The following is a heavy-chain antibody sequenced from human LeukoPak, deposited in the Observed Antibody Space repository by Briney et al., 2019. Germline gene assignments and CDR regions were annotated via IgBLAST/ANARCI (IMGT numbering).Heavy chain of an antibody. D-gene: IGHD3-3*01. Sequence: SETLSLTCAVSGYSISSGYYWGWIRQPPGKGLEWIGEINHSGSTNYNPSLKSRVTISVDTSKNQFSLKLSSVTAADTAVYYCARAGLDYDFWSGYYQDYCYYMDVWGKGTTVTVSS. CDR1: GYSISSGYY. CDR3: ARAGLDYDFWSGYYQDYCYYMDV. V-gene: IGHV4-38-2*01. J-gene: IGHJ6*03. CDR2: INHSGST.